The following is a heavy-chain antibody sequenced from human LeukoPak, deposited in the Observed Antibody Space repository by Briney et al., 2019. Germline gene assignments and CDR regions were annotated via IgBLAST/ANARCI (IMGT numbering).Heavy chain of an antibody. J-gene: IGHJ4*02. CDR1: GFTFTTYN. Sequence: PGGSLRLSCAASGFTFTTYNMHWVRQAPGKELEWVSYINSRSTTLYYADSVKGRFTVSRDNAKNSLYLQMNSLRVEDMAVYYCARGTYSSGWLEFSDFDFWGQGTLVTVSS. CDR3: ARGTYSSGWLEFSDFDF. V-gene: IGHV3-48*01. D-gene: IGHD6-19*01. CDR2: INSRSTTL.